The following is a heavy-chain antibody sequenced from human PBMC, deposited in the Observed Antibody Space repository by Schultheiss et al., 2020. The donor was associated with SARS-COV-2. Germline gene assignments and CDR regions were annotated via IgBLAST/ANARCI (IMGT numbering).Heavy chain of an antibody. V-gene: IGHV3-30-3*01. CDR1: GFTFSSYA. J-gene: IGHJ4*02. D-gene: IGHD2-2*01. CDR2: ISYDGSNK. CDR3: SRGDIVVVPAAMSFDY. Sequence: GSLKISCAASGFTFSSYAMHWVRQAPGKGLEWVAVISYDGSNKYYADSVKGRFTISRDNSKNTLYLQMNSLRAEDTAVYYCSRGDIVVVPAAMSFDYWGQGTLVTVSS.